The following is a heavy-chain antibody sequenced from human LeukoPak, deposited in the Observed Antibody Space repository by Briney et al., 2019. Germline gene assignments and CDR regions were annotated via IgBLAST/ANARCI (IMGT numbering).Heavy chain of an antibody. CDR3: ANPWGSGWYFDL. D-gene: IGHD7-27*01. CDR2: ISSDGSKI. CDR1: GFTLSSYW. V-gene: IGHV3-74*01. Sequence: GGSLRLSCVASGFTLSSYWMCWARQAPGEGLVWVSVISSDGSKINYADSVKGRFTISRDSAKNTLYLQMTSLRAEDTAVYYCANPWGSGWYFDLWGRGTLVTVSS. J-gene: IGHJ2*01.